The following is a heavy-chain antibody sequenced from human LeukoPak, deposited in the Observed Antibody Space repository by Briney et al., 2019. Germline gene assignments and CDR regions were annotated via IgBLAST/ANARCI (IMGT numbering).Heavy chain of an antibody. CDR1: GGTFSSYA. J-gene: IGHJ3*02. CDR2: IIPIFGTA. Sequence: SVKVSCKASGGTFSSYAISWVRQAPGQGLEWMGGIIPIFGTANYAQKFQGRVTITADESTSTAYMELSSLRSEDTAVYYCARVLIAVAATDAFDIWGQGTMVTVSS. V-gene: IGHV1-69*13. CDR3: ARVLIAVAATDAFDI. D-gene: IGHD6-19*01.